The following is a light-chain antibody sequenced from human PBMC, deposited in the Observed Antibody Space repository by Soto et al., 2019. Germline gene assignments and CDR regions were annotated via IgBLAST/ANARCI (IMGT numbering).Light chain of an antibody. J-gene: IGKJ2*01. CDR1: QSISSW. CDR3: QQYNSFPYT. Sequence: DIQMTQSPSTLSASVGDRVTIPCRASQSISSWLAWYQQKPGKAPKLLMYKASTLESGVPSRFSGSGSGTEFTLTIRSLQPDDFATYYCQQYNSFPYTLGQGTRLEMK. V-gene: IGKV1-5*03. CDR2: KAS.